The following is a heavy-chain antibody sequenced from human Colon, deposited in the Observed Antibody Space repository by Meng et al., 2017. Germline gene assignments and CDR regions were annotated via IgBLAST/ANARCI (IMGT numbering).Heavy chain of an antibody. V-gene: IGHV1-2*06. CDR1: GYRFPGYY. D-gene: IGHD2-21*01. CDR2: INPDSGAT. J-gene: IGHJ4*02. Sequence: QVQLVQSGAEVKKPGASRKVSCKASGYRFPGYYLHWVRQAPGRGLEWMGRINPDSGATIYAQKFQGRVTMTRDTAINTSYMELSGLRSDDTAIYYCARVWSSSVIDFWGQGTLVTVSS. CDR3: ARVWSSSVIDF.